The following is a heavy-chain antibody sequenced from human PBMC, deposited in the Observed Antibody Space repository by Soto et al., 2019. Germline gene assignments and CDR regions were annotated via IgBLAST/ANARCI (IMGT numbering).Heavy chain of an antibody. CDR3: ARVYGGGSYFYYGLDV. CDR2: IIPIFGTT. D-gene: IGHD3-16*01. V-gene: IGHV1-69*12. J-gene: IGHJ6*02. CDR1: GGTFSSYA. Sequence: QVQLVQSGAEVKRPGSSVKVSCKASGGTFSSYALSWVRQAPGQGLEWMGGIIPIFGTTNYAQKFQGRVTMTADGSTSTAYMELSGLRSEDTAVYYCARVYGGGSYFYYGLDVWGQGTTVTVSS.